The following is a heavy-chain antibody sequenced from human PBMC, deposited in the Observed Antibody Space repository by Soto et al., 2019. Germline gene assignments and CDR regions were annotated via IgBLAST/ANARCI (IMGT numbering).Heavy chain of an antibody. CDR3: AGTTSHQWYYMDV. CDR2: TYYRSKWYN. V-gene: IGHV6-1*01. CDR1: GDSVSSNSAA. D-gene: IGHD1-7*01. Sequence: QVQLQESGPGLAKPSQTLSLTCAISGDSVSSNSAAWNWIRQSPSRGLEWLGRTYYRSKWYNDYAVSVRSRITVNPDTSKNQFSLQLTSVTPEDTAVYYCAGTTSHQWYYMDVWGKGTTVTVSS. J-gene: IGHJ6*03.